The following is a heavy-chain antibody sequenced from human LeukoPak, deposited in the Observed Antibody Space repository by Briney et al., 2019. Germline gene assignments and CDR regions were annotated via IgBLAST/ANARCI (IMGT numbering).Heavy chain of an antibody. Sequence: SVKVSCKASGGTFSSYAISWVRQAPGQGLEWMGGIIPIFGTANYAQKFQGRVTITADESTSTAHMELSSLRSEDTAVYYCASLPAAGTLEHYYGMDVWGQGTTVTVSS. J-gene: IGHJ6*02. CDR3: ASLPAAGTLEHYYGMDV. V-gene: IGHV1-69*13. D-gene: IGHD6-13*01. CDR2: IIPIFGTA. CDR1: GGTFSSYA.